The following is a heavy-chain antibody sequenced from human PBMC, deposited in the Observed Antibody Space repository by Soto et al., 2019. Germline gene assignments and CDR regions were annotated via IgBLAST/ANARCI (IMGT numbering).Heavy chain of an antibody. Sequence: GASVKVSCKASGYTFTSYGISWVLQAPGQGLEWMGWISAYNGNTNYAQKLQGRVTMTTDTSTSTVYMELSSLRSEDTAVYYCARALYYDFWSGFYGMDVWGQGTTVTVSS. CDR2: ISAYNGNT. CDR1: GYTFTSYG. CDR3: ARALYYDFWSGFYGMDV. D-gene: IGHD3-3*01. J-gene: IGHJ6*02. V-gene: IGHV1-18*01.